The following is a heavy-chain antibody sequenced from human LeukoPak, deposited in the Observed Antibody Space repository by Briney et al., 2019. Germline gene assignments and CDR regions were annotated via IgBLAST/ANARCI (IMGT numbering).Heavy chain of an antibody. Sequence: SETLSLTCTVSGGSISSYYWSWIRQPPGKGLEWIGYIYYSGSTNYNPSLKSRVTISVDTSKNQFSLKLSSVTAGDTAVYYCARDKDYFDSGGAFDIWGPGTMVTVSS. V-gene: IGHV4-59*01. D-gene: IGHD3-22*01. CDR2: IYYSGST. CDR1: GGSISSYY. CDR3: ARDKDYFDSGGAFDI. J-gene: IGHJ3*02.